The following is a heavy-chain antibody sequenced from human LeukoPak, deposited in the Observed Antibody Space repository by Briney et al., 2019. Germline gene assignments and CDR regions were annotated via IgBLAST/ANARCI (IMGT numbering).Heavy chain of an antibody. Sequence: SETLSLTCSVSGDSINNYYWSWIRQPAGRGLQWIGHIYSSGSTNYNPSLKSRVTMSVDTSKNQFSLKVTSVTAADTAVYYCARLYTYGPEYYFDYWGQGTMVTVSS. J-gene: IGHJ4*03. CDR3: ARLYTYGPEYYFDY. V-gene: IGHV4-4*07. D-gene: IGHD5-18*01. CDR2: IYSSGST. CDR1: GDSINNYY.